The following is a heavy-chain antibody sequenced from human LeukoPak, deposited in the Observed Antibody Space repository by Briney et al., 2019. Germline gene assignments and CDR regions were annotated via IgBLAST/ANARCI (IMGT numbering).Heavy chain of an antibody. CDR1: GFTFSTYS. D-gene: IGHD3-22*01. CDR2: ISSSSNYI. CDR3: ASPDPTIVDRNYYYYFMDV. Sequence: PGGSLRLSCAASGFTFSTYSMNWVRQAPGKGLEWVSSISSSSNYIYYADSVKGRFTISRDNAKNSLYLQMNSLRAEDTAVYYCASPDPTIVDRNYYYYFMDVWGKGTTVTVSS. J-gene: IGHJ6*03. V-gene: IGHV3-21*01.